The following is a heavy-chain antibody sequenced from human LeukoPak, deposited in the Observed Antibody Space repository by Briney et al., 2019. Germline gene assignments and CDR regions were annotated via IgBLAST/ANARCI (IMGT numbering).Heavy chain of an antibody. Sequence: SETLSLTCTVSGGSISSSSYYWGWIRQPPGKGLEWIGSIYYSGSTNYNPSLKSRVTISVDTSKNQFSLKLSSVTAADTAVYYCARGGWGIYGSGSYLDADYYYYMDVWGKGTTVTISS. V-gene: IGHV4-39*07. CDR2: IYYSGST. J-gene: IGHJ6*03. D-gene: IGHD3-10*01. CDR1: GGSISSSSYY. CDR3: ARGGWGIYGSGSYLDADYYYYMDV.